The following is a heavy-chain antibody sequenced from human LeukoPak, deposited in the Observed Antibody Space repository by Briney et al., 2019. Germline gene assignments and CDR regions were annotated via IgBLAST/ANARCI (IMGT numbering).Heavy chain of an antibody. CDR3: ARVPGGYYDSSGYYP. Sequence: SVKVSCKASGGTFSSYAISWVRQAPGQGLEWMGGIIPIFGTANYAQKFQGRVTITADESTSTAYMELSSPRSEDTAVYYCARVPGGYYDSSGYYPWGQGTLVTVSS. CDR1: GGTFSSYA. V-gene: IGHV1-69*13. J-gene: IGHJ5*02. D-gene: IGHD3-22*01. CDR2: IIPIFGTA.